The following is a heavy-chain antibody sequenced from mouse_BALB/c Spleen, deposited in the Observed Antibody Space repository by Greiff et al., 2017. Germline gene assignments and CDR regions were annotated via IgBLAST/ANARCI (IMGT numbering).Heavy chain of an antibody. D-gene: IGHD2-13*01. CDR2: ISSGGSYT. J-gene: IGHJ2*01. CDR1: GFTFSSYG. CDR3: ARNGGHDYFDD. V-gene: IGHV5-6*02. Sequence: DVKLVESGGDLVKPGGSLKLSCAASGFTFSSYGMSWVRQTPDKRLEWVATISSGGSYTYYPDSVKGRFTISRDNAKNTLYLQMSSLKSEDTAMYYCARNGGHDYFDDWGQGTTLTVSS.